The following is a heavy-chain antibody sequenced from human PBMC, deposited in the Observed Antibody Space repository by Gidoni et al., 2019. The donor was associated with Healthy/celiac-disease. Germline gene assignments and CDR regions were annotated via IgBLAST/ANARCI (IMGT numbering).Heavy chain of an antibody. V-gene: IGHV3-48*03. J-gene: IGHJ4*02. CDR2: ISSSGSTI. D-gene: IGHD3-3*01. CDR1: GFTFSSYE. Sequence: EVQLVESGGGLVQPGGSLRLSCAASGFTFSSYEMNWVRQAPGKGLEWVSYISSSGSTIYYADSVKGRFTISRDNAKNSLYLQMNSLRAEDTAVYYCARGHTIFGVDNFDYWGQGTLVTVSS. CDR3: ARGHTIFGVDNFDY.